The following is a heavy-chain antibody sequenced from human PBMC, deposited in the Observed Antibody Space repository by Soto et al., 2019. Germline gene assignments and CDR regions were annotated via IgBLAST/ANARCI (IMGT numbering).Heavy chain of an antibody. CDR2: IRTSNSNT. CDR3: ARGAFGEVSFDY. Sequence: QVQLVQSGVEVKKPGASVKVSCKASGYTFTSYGISWVRQDPGQGLEWMGWIRTSNSNTNYAKNLQGRVTMTTDTSTSTAYMELRSLRSDDTAVYYCARGAFGEVSFDYWGQGTQVTVSS. V-gene: IGHV1-18*01. J-gene: IGHJ4*02. CDR1: GYTFTSYG. D-gene: IGHD3-10*01.